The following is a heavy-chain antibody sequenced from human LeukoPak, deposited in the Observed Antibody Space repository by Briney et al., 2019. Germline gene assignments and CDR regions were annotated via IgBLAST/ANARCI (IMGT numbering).Heavy chain of an antibody. CDR2: IYTSGST. J-gene: IGHJ4*02. Sequence: SETLSLTCTVSGGSISSYYWSWIRQPAGKGLEWIGRIYTSGSTNYNPSLKSRVTMSVDTSKNQFSRKLSSVTAADTAVYYWARGSSWRVFDYWGQGTLVTVSS. D-gene: IGHD6-13*01. CDR3: ARGSSWRVFDY. CDR1: GGSISSYY. V-gene: IGHV4-4*07.